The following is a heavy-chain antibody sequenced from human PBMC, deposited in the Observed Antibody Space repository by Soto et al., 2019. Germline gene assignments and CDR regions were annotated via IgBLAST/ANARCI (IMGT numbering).Heavy chain of an antibody. CDR2: VDPEDGET. CDR1: GYTLSELA. Sequence: DSGKVSCQVSGYTLSELAIQWVRQSPGKGLEWMGGVDPEDGETFYEQQLQGRVTMPQDKSPDTAYMELRALSSEATAVDYCVGGYCTSSSCHAYDNRGHGTLVTVSS. J-gene: IGHJ4*01. CDR3: VGGYCTSSSCHAYDN. V-gene: IGHV1-24*01. D-gene: IGHD2-2*01.